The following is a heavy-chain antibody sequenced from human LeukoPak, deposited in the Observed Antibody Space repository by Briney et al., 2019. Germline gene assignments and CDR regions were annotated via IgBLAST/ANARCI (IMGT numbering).Heavy chain of an antibody. J-gene: IGHJ4*02. CDR2: IDPSDSYS. Sequence: GESLKISCQGSGYSFPSYWITWVRQMPGKGLEWMGRIDPSDSYSNYSPSFQGHVTLSADKSTSTAYLQWSSLKASDTAMYYCARRGYGSGSYFNTRRVSVDYWGQGTLVTVSS. CDR3: ARRGYGSGSYFNTRRVSVDY. D-gene: IGHD3-10*01. V-gene: IGHV5-10-1*01. CDR1: GYSFPSYW.